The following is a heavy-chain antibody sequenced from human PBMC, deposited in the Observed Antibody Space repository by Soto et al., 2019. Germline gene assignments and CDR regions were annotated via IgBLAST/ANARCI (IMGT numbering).Heavy chain of an antibody. D-gene: IGHD4-17*01. CDR3: ARAGDYPLTGAFDV. V-gene: IGHV4-4*02. Sequence: SETLSLTCAVSGGSISSNNRWSWVRQPPGKGLEWIGEIYHSGSTNYNPSLKSRVTLSVDKSKNEFSLKLGSVTAADTAMYYCARAGDYPLTGAFDVWGQGTMVTVSS. CDR1: GGSISSNNR. CDR2: IYHSGST. J-gene: IGHJ3*01.